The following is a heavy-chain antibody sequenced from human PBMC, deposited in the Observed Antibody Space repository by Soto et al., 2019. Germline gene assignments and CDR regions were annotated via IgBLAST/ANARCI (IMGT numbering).Heavy chain of an antibody. Sequence: QVQLQESGPGLVKPSETLSLTCTVSGGSVSSNSYYWSWIRQPPGKGLEWIGYISYSGSTNYNPSLKSRVTLSVDTSKNQFSLKLSSVTAADTAVYYCAAYDDIFQYWGQGTLVTVSS. J-gene: IGHJ4*02. CDR3: AAYDDIFQY. CDR2: ISYSGST. D-gene: IGHD3-9*01. V-gene: IGHV4-61*01. CDR1: GGSVSSNSYY.